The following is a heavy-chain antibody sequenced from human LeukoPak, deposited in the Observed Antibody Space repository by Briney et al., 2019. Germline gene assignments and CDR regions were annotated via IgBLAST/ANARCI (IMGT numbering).Heavy chain of an antibody. CDR3: ASRRNSGSYS. CDR1: GFTFSSYS. V-gene: IGHV3-21*04. CDR2: ISSSSSYI. J-gene: IGHJ4*02. Sequence: GGSLRLSCAASGFTFSSYSMNWVRRAPGKGLEWVSSISSSSSYIYYADSVKGRFTISRHNSKNTLYLQMNSLRAEDTAVYYCASRRNSGSYSWGQGTLVTVSS. D-gene: IGHD1-26*01.